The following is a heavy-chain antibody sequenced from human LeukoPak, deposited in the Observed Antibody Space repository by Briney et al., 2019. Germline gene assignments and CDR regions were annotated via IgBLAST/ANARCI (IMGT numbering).Heavy chain of an antibody. J-gene: IGHJ4*02. V-gene: IGHV3-21*05. Sequence: GGSLRLSCAASGFTFSRYAMNWVRQAPGKGLEWVSYINTNSSDIHYADSVKGRFTISRDNARNTLYLQLSSLRAEDSGVYYCARDTFQPGLIDSWGQGTLVTVSS. CDR3: ARDTFQPGLIDS. CDR2: INTNSSDI. CDR1: GFTFSRYA. D-gene: IGHD2-2*01.